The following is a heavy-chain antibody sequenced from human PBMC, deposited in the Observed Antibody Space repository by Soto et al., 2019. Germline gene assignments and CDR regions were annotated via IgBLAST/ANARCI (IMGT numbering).Heavy chain of an antibody. J-gene: IGHJ4*02. CDR2: IEHSGST. V-gene: IGHV4-34*01. CDR1: GGSFSAYY. CDR3: ARLRRQQLVLRPYYFDY. D-gene: IGHD6-13*01. Sequence: QVQLQQWGAGLLKPSETLSLTCAVYGGSFSAYYWSWIRQPPGKGLEWIGDIEHSGSTNYKSSLKRRVTISVDTSKNQFSLSLSSVTAADTAVYYCARLRRQQLVLRPYYFDYWGQGTLVTVSS.